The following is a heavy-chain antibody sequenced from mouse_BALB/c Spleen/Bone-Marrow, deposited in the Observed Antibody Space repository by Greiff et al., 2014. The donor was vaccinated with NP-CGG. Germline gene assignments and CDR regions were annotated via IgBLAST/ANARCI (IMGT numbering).Heavy chain of an antibody. CDR3: ARVGYYGWFAY. CDR1: GYAFSRYW. Sequence: VQLKESGGGLVQPGGSLKLSCEASGYAFSRYWMSWVRQAPGKGLEWIGEINPGSNTTNYKPTLKDKFIISRDNAKNTLYLQMSKVRSEDTALYYCARVGYYGWFAYWGQGTLVTVSA. J-gene: IGHJ3*01. D-gene: IGHD2-3*01. V-gene: IGHV4-1*02. CDR2: INPGSNTT.